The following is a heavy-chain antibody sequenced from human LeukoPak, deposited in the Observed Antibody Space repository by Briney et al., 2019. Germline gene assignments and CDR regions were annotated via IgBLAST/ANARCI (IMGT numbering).Heavy chain of an antibody. CDR1: GGSISSFY. CDR2: IFPSGSA. D-gene: IGHD1-14*01. Sequence: SETLSLTCTVSGGSISSFYWSWIRQYPVKGLEWIGYIFPSGSAFYNPSLESRVTISQDTSENQFSLRLSSVIAADTAVYYCARRNHYFYYMDVWGKGTTVTVSS. J-gene: IGHJ6*03. CDR3: ARRNHYFYYMDV. V-gene: IGHV4-4*09.